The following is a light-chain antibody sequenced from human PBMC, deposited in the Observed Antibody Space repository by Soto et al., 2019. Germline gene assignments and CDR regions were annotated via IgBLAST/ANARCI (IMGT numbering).Light chain of an antibody. Sequence: EIVLTQSPGTLSLSPGERATLSCRASQSVNSNYFAWYQQKPGQAPRLLISGASTRATDVPDRFSGRGSGTDFTLTISRVEPEDFAVYFCQQHGNSPLYTFVRGNKVDFK. CDR3: QQHGNSPLYT. CDR2: GAS. V-gene: IGKV3-20*01. CDR1: QSVNSNY. J-gene: IGKJ2*01.